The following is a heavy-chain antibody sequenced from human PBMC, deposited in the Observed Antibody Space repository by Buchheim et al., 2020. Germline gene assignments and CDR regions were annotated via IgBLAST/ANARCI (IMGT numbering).Heavy chain of an antibody. Sequence: EVQLVESGGGLVQPGGSLKLSCAASGFTFSGSAMHWVRQASGKGLEWVGRIRSKANSYATAYAASVKGRFTISRDDSKNTAYLQMNSLKTEDTAVYYCTRQDCSSGSCYFDYWGQGTL. V-gene: IGHV3-73*01. CDR1: GFTFSGSA. CDR2: IRSKANSYAT. D-gene: IGHD2-15*01. CDR3: TRQDCSSGSCYFDY. J-gene: IGHJ4*02.